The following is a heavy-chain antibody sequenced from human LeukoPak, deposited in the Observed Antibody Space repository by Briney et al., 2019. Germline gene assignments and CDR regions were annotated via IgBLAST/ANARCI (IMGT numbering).Heavy chain of an antibody. D-gene: IGHD5-12*01. CDR1: GASITRYF. CDR3: ARGDDYKSTLFDY. V-gene: IGHV4-59*01. CDR2: ISSGGST. Sequence: KTSGTLALPWPVSGASITRYFLKWIRQPPRKELDWIGYISSGGSTDYNPSFKSRVTISIDTSKNQFSLKLTSATAADTAVYYCARGDDYKSTLFDYWGQGTLVTVSS. J-gene: IGHJ4*02.